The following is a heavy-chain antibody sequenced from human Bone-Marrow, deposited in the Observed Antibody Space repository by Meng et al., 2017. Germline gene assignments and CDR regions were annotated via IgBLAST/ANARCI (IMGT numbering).Heavy chain of an antibody. Sequence: SVKVSCKASGGTFSSYAISWVRQAPGQGLEWMGGIIPIFGTANYAQKFQGRVTITADESKSTAYMELSSMRSEDTAVYYCARDRCSGGSCYRGDYYYYGMDVWGQGTTV. D-gene: IGHD2-15*01. CDR3: ARDRCSGGSCYRGDYYYYGMDV. V-gene: IGHV1-69*13. J-gene: IGHJ6*02. CDR2: IIPIFGTA. CDR1: GGTFSSYA.